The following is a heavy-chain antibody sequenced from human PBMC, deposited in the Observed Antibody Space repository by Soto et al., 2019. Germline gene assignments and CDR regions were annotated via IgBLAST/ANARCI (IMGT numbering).Heavy chain of an antibody. CDR2: ISANTGNT. V-gene: IGHV1-18*01. CDR3: ARDGRYSGSYGGYYFDY. Sequence: QVQLVQSGAEVKKPGASVKVSCKASGYTFTSYGISWVRPAPGQGLEWMGWISANTGNTNFAQKLQGRVTMTTDTSTSTAYMELRSLRSDDTAVYYWARDGRYSGSYGGYYFDYWGQGTLVTVSS. J-gene: IGHJ4*02. CDR1: GYTFTSYG. D-gene: IGHD1-26*01.